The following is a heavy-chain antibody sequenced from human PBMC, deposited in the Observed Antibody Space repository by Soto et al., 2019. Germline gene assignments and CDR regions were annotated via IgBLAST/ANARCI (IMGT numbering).Heavy chain of an antibody. J-gene: IGHJ3*02. Sequence: EVQLLESGGGLVQPGGSLRLSCAASGFTFSSYAMSWVRQAPGKGLEWVSAISGSGGSTYYADSVKGRFTISRDNSKNTLYLQMNRLRAEDTAVYYCAKDLYYSFWSGYYTKDAFDIWGQATMVTVSS. CDR1: GFTFSSYA. CDR2: ISGSGGST. CDR3: AKDLYYSFWSGYYTKDAFDI. D-gene: IGHD3-3*01. V-gene: IGHV3-23*01.